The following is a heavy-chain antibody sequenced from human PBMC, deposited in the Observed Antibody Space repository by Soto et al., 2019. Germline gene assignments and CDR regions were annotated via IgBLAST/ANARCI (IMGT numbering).Heavy chain of an antibody. CDR3: ARDRGRDGYTYDY. CDR2: TTDTGGDT. V-gene: IGHV3-23*01. J-gene: IGHJ4*02. D-gene: IGHD5-12*01. Sequence: GGSLRLSCVASGITFGSRAMSWVRQAPGEGLEWVSTTTDTGGDTKYADPVRGRFTISRDNSKNTLYLQMSSLSAGDTAVYYCARDRGRDGYTYDYWGQGTLVTVSS. CDR1: GITFGSRA.